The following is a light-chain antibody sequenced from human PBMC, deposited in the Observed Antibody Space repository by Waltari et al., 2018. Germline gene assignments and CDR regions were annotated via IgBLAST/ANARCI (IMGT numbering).Light chain of an antibody. CDR2: AAS. V-gene: IGKV1-39*01. CDR3: QQSYSTPA. J-gene: IGKJ4*01. CDR1: QSIISS. Sequence: DIQMTQSPSSLSASVGDRVTITCRASQSIISSLNWYQQKPGKAPKLLIYAASNLQTGVPSRFSGSGSGTDFTLTITSLQPEDFATYYCQQSYSTPAFGGGTKVEIK.